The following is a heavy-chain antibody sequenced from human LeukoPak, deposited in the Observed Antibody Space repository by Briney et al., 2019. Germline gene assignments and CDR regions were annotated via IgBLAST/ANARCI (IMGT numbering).Heavy chain of an antibody. CDR1: GFTFSSYA. Sequence: GGSLRLSCAASGFTFSSYAMSWGRQAPGKGLEWVSAISGSGGSTYYADSVKGRFTISRDNSKNTLYLQMNSLRAEDTAVYYCAKDQITMIVVVITTGAFDIWGQGTMVTVSS. CDR3: AKDQITMIVVVITTGAFDI. D-gene: IGHD3-22*01. CDR2: ISGSGGST. V-gene: IGHV3-23*01. J-gene: IGHJ3*02.